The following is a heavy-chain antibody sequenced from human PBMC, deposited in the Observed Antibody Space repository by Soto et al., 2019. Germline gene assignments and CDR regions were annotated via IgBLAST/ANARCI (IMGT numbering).Heavy chain of an antibody. CDR2: IYYSGST. V-gene: IGHV4-31*03. Sequence: TLSRTCTVSVGSISSGGYYWSWILQHPGKGLEWIGYIYYSGSTYYNPSLKSRVTISVDTSKNQFSLKLSSVTAADTAVYYCARDRGIAAAGAYYYYYGMDVWGQGPTVTVSS. D-gene: IGHD6-13*01. CDR1: VGSISSGGYY. J-gene: IGHJ6*02. CDR3: ARDRGIAAAGAYYYYYGMDV.